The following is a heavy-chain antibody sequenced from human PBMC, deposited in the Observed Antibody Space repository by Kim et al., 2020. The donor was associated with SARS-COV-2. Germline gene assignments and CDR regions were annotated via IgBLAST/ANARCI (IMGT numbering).Heavy chain of an antibody. V-gene: IGHV3-7*01. Sequence: GGSLRLSCAASGFTLSTYWMSWVRHAPGKGLEWVASIKQDGTEKYYVDSVKGRFTISRDNAKNSLYLQMNSLRAEDTAMYYCARETGTWYIHYFDYWDQGNLVTVSS. CDR3: ARETGTWYIHYFDY. J-gene: IGHJ4*02. CDR1: GFTLSTYW. D-gene: IGHD6-13*01. CDR2: IKQDGTEK.